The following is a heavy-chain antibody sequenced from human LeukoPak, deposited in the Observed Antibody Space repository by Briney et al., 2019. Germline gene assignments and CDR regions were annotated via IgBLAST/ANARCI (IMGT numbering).Heavy chain of an antibody. CDR1: GGSISSYY. CDR2: IDTSGNT. D-gene: IGHD3-22*01. Sequence: PSETLSLTCTVSGGSISSYYWSWIRQPPGKGLEWIGRIDTSGNTNYNPSLKSRVTMPVDTSKNQYSLKLSSVTAADTAVYYCARSGYYYDSSGNHAFDMWGQGTMVTVSS. V-gene: IGHV4-4*07. CDR3: ARSGYYYDSSGNHAFDM. J-gene: IGHJ3*02.